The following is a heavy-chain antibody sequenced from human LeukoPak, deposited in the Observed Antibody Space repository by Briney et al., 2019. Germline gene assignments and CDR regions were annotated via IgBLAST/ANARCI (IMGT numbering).Heavy chain of an antibody. D-gene: IGHD2-2*01. CDR1: GFTFSSYS. CDR3: ARDGQYCSSTSCYAEYFQH. CDR2: ISSSSSTI. J-gene: IGHJ1*01. Sequence: PGGSLRLSCAASGFTFSSYSMNWVRQAPGKGLEWVTYISSSSSTIYYADSVKGRFTISRDNAKNSLYLQMNSLRDEDTAVYYCARDGQYCSSTSCYAEYFQHWGQGTLVTVSS. V-gene: IGHV3-48*02.